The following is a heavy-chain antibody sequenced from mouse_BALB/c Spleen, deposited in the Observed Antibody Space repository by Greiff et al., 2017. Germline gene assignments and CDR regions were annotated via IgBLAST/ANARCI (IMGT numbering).Heavy chain of an antibody. J-gene: IGHJ4*01. CDR1: GFTFSSYA. D-gene: IGHD6-2*01. Sequence: VQLKESGGGLVKPGGSLKLSCAASGFTFSSYAMSWVRQTPEKRLEWVASISSGGSTYYPDSVKGRFTISRDNARNILYLQMSSLRSEDTAMYYCARTLWAMDYWGQGTSVTVSS. CDR2: ISSGGST. CDR3: ARTLWAMDY. V-gene: IGHV5-6-5*01.